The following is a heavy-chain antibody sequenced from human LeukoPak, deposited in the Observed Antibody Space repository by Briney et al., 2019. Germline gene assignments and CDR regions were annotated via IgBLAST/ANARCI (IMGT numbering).Heavy chain of an antibody. J-gene: IGHJ6*03. CDR1: GYSFTDYW. CDR2: IYPRDSHT. Sequence: GESLKISCKASGYSFTDYWIGWVRQMPGKGLEWMGIIYPRDSHTIYSPSFQGQVTVSADRSITTAYLQWSSLKASDTAIYYCTRVDFYYSYMDFWGKGTTVSVSS. CDR3: TRVDFYYSYMDF. V-gene: IGHV5-51*01.